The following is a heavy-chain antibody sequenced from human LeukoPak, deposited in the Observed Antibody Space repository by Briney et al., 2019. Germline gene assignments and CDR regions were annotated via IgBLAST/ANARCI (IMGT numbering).Heavy chain of an antibody. CDR3: ASPKTHCGVGYYFDY. V-gene: IGHV7-4-1*02. Sequence: ASVKVSCKASGYTFTSYAMNWVRQAPGQGLEWMGWINTNTGNPTYDQGFTGRFVFSLDTSVSTAYLQISSLKAEDTAVYCCASPKTHCGVGYYFDYWGKGTLVTVFS. D-gene: IGHD4-17*01. J-gene: IGHJ4*02. CDR1: GYTFTSYA. CDR2: INTNTGNP.